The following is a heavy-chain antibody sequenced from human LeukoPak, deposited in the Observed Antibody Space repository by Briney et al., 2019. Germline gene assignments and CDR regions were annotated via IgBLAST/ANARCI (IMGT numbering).Heavy chain of an antibody. V-gene: IGHV4-59*11. J-gene: IGHJ6*02. CDR1: GGSISGHY. Sequence: PSETLSLTCTVSGGSISGHYWTWIRQPPGKGLEWIGQIHYSGRPDYNPSLKSRVIISVDTSKNQLSLKVTSVTGADTAVYYCARFGVDYDMDVWGQGTTVTVSS. CDR2: IHYSGRP. D-gene: IGHD3-16*01. CDR3: ARFGVDYDMDV.